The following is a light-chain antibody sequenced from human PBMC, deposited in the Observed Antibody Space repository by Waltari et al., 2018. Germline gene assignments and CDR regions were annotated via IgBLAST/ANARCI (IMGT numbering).Light chain of an antibody. V-gene: IGKV1-5*03. J-gene: IGKJ1*01. CDR1: QNISRW. Sequence: DIQMTQSPSTLSASIVHRVTITCRDSQNISRWLAWYQQKPGKAPNLLIYKPSSLQSGVPSRFSGSGSGTEFTLTISSLQPEDFATYYCQQYSTYSLWAFGQGTKVEIK. CDR2: KPS. CDR3: QQYSTYSLWA.